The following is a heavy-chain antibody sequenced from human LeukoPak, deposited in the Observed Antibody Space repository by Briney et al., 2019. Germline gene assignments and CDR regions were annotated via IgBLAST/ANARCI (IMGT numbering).Heavy chain of an antibody. J-gene: IGHJ4*02. D-gene: IGHD2-8*01. V-gene: IGHV3-48*01. CDR2: ISSSSSTI. CDR3: ARESIVLMVYALDY. Sequence: GGSLILSCAASGFTFSSYSMNWVRQAPGKGLEWVSYISSSSSTIYYADSVKGRFTISRDNAKNSLYLQMNSLRAEDTAVYYCARESIVLMVYALDYWGQGTLVTVSS. CDR1: GFTFSSYS.